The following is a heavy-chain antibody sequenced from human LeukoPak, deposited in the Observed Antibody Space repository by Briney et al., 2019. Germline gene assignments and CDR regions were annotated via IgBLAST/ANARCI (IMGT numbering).Heavy chain of an antibody. J-gene: IGHJ4*02. V-gene: IGHV4-34*01. D-gene: IGHD2-2*01. Sequence: SETRSLTCAVYGGSFSGYYWSWIRQPPGKGLEWIGEINHSGSTNYNPSLKSRVTISVDTSKNQFSLKLSSVTAADTAVYYCARMVPATVAPFTFDYWGQGTLVTVSS. CDR3: ARMVPATVAPFTFDY. CDR1: GGSFSGYY. CDR2: INHSGST.